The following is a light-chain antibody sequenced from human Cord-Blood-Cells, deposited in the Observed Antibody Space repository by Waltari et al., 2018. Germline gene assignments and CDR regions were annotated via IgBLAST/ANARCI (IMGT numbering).Light chain of an antibody. V-gene: IGKV1-39*01. CDR1: QSISSY. CDR3: QQSYSTPPWT. CDR2: AAS. J-gene: IGKJ1*01. Sequence: DIQRTKSPSSLSASVGDRVTITCRASQSISSYLNWYQQKPGKAPKLLIYAASSLQSGVPSRFSGSGSGTDFTLTISSLQPEDFATYYCQQSYSTPPWTFGQGTKVEIK.